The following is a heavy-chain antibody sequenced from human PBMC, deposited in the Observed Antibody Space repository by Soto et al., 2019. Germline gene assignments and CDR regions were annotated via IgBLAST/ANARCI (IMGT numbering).Heavy chain of an antibody. V-gene: IGHV4-31*03. Sequence: LSLTCTVSGGSISSGGYYWSWIRQHPGKGLEWIGYIYYSGSTYYNPSLKSRVTISVDTSKNQFSLKLSSVTAADTAVYYCARYGDYERYFDYWGQGTLVTVSS. CDR2: IYYSGST. D-gene: IGHD4-17*01. CDR3: ARYGDYERYFDY. CDR1: GGSISSGGYY. J-gene: IGHJ4*02.